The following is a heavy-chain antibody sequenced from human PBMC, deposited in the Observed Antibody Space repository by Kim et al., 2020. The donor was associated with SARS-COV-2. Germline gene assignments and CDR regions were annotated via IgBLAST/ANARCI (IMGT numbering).Heavy chain of an antibody. CDR2: ISWNGGQI. CDR1: GFSFGNYA. CDR3: AKDIGNSYFDL. Sequence: GGSLRLSCEASGFSFGNYAMHWVRQAPGKGLEWVSGISWNGGQIDYADSVKGRFTISRDNAKNSLYLQLSSLRAEDTALYSCAKDIGNSYFDLWGQGTLVTVS. D-gene: IGHD4-4*01. J-gene: IGHJ4*02. V-gene: IGHV3-9*01.